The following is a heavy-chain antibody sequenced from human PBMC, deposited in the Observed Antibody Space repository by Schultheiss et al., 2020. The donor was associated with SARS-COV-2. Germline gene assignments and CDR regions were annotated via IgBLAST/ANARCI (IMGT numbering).Heavy chain of an antibody. J-gene: IGHJ4*02. D-gene: IGHD5-12*01. CDR3: AKTSGYDSHFDY. Sequence: SQTLSLTCAVYGGSFSGYYWSWIRQPPGKGLEWIGEINHSGSTNYNPSLKSRVTISVDTSKNQFSLKLSSVTAADTAVYYCAKTSGYDSHFDYWGQGTLVTVSS. V-gene: IGHV4-34*01. CDR1: GGSFSGYY. CDR2: INHSGST.